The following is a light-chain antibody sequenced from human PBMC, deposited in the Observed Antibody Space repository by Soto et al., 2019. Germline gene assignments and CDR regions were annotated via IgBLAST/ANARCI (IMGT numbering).Light chain of an antibody. CDR3: QQYGSSPLT. J-gene: IGKJ4*01. V-gene: IGKV3-20*01. CDR1: QSVFGTY. CDR2: GAS. Sequence: EVVLTQSTATLSLSPGESATLSCRASQSVFGTYLARYQQKPGQAPRRLIYGASRRATGVPDRFSDSGSGTAIAPTISTMEPEDYSVYSCQQYGSSPLTFGGGTNVETK.